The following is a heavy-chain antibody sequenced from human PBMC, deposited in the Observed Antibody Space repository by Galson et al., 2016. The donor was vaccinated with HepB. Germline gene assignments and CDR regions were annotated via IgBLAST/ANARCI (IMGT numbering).Heavy chain of an antibody. J-gene: IGHJ5*02. Sequence: SETLSLTCAVYGGSFSGYYWSWIRQPPGKGLEWIGEINHSGSTKCNPSLKSRVTISIDTSKNQFSLKLSSVTAADTAVYYCARTSKFDPWGQGTLVTVSS. D-gene: IGHD2-2*01. CDR1: GGSFSGYY. CDR2: INHSGST. V-gene: IGHV4-34*01. CDR3: ARTSKFDP.